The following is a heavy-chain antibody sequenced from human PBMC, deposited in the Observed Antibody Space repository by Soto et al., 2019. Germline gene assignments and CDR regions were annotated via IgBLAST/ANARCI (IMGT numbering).Heavy chain of an antibody. CDR2: IKSKTDGGTT. V-gene: IGHV3-15*01. Sequence: EVQLVESGGGLVKPGGSLRLSCAASGFTFSNAWMSWVRQAPGKGLEWVGRIKSKTDGGTTDYAAPVKGRFTISKDDSQNTLYLQMNSLKTEDTAVYYCTTRTINYDILTSPRTGYWGPGTLGTVSS. D-gene: IGHD3-9*01. CDR1: GFTFSNAW. CDR3: TTRTINYDILTSPRTGY. J-gene: IGHJ4*02.